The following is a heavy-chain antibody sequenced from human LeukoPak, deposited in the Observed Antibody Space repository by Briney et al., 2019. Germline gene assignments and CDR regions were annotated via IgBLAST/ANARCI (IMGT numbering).Heavy chain of an antibody. CDR2: IYSGGSA. CDR1: GFTVSTNY. J-gene: IGHJ4*02. CDR3: ARFPGSYLRGYYFDY. V-gene: IGHV3-53*01. D-gene: IGHD3-10*01. Sequence: PGGSLRLSCAASGFTVSTNYMSWVRQAPGKGLEWVSIIYSGGSAYYADSVKGRFTISRDNSKNTLYLQMNSLRAEDTAVYYCARFPGSYLRGYYFDYWGQGTLVTVSS.